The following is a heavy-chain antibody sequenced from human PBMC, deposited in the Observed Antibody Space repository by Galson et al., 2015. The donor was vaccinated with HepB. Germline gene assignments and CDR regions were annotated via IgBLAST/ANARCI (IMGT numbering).Heavy chain of an antibody. J-gene: IGHJ5*02. CDR1: GFTFSSYG. V-gene: IGHV3-30*18. D-gene: IGHD1-7*01. CDR3: AKDRRVTGTIGWFDP. CDR2: ISYDGSNK. Sequence: SLRLSCAASGFTFSSYGMHWVRQAPGKGLEWVAVISYDGSNKYYADSVKGRFTISRDNSKNTLYLQMNSLRAEDTAVYYCAKDRRVTGTIGWFDPWGQGTLVTVSS.